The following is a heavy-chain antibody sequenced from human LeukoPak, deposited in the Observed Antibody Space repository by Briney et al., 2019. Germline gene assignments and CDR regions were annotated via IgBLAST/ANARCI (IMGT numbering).Heavy chain of an antibody. CDR3: ARGRNYYGSGSYEDY. CDR2: ISSSGSTI. J-gene: IGHJ4*02. V-gene: IGHV3-48*04. Sequence: GGSLRLSCAASGFTFSSYWMSWVRQAPGKGLEWVSYISSSGSTIYYADSVKGRFTISRDNAKNSLYLQMNSLRAEDTAVYYCARGRNYYGSGSYEDYWGQGTLVTVSS. D-gene: IGHD3-10*01. CDR1: GFTFSSYW.